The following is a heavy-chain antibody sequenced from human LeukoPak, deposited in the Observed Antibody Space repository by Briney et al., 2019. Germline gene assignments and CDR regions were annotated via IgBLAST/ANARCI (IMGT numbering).Heavy chain of an antibody. V-gene: IGHV3-66*01. D-gene: IGHD3-10*01. CDR1: GFTVSSNY. CDR2: IYSGGTT. CDR3: AKDRECHSRSCFFQS. Sequence: GGSLRLSCAASGFTVSSNYMSWVRQAPGKGLEWVSVIYSGGTTYYADSVKDRFTISRDNSKNTLYLQMNSLRAEDTAVYYCAKDRECHSRSCFFQSWGQGTLVTVSS. J-gene: IGHJ4*02.